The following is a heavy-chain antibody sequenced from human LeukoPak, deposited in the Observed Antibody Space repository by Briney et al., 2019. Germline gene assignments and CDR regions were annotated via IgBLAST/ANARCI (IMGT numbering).Heavy chain of an antibody. CDR1: GFTFSSYW. CDR2: INQDGSEK. D-gene: IGHD2-2*01. CDR3: ASICSSSRCYHYFDD. Sequence: GGSLRLSCATSGFTFSSYWMTWVRQGPGKGLEWVATINQDGSEKCYVDSVKGRFTISRDNAKNSLYLQMNSLRAEDTAVYYCASICSSSRCYHYFDDWGQGTLVTVSS. V-gene: IGHV3-7*02. J-gene: IGHJ4*02.